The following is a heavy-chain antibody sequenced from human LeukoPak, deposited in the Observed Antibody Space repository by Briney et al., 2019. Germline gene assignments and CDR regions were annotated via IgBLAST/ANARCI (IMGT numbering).Heavy chain of an antibody. Sequence: GGSLRLSCAASGFTFSNYWMSWVRQAPGKGLQWVANIYQDGSEKNYVDSVKGRFTISRDNPKNTLYLQMNSLRAEDTAVYYCAKMGPTRYCSSTSCKTGMDVWGKGTTVTVSS. J-gene: IGHJ6*04. V-gene: IGHV3-7*03. CDR1: GFTFSNYW. CDR3: AKMGPTRYCSSTSCKTGMDV. CDR2: IYQDGSEK. D-gene: IGHD2-2*01.